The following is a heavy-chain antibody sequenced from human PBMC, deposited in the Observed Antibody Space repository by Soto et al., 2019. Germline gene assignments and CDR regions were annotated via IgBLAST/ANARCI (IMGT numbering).Heavy chain of an antibody. CDR2: INPSGGST. J-gene: IGHJ6*01. V-gene: IGHV1-46*03. CDR3: ARVGPFMVRGAMFSNYCMDV. D-gene: IGHD3-10*01. CDR1: GYTFTSYY. Sequence: ASVKVSCKASGYTFTSYYMHWVRQAPGQGPEWMGIINPSGGSTSYAQKFQGRVTMTRDASTSTVYMELSSLRSEDTAVYYCARVGPFMVRGAMFSNYCMDVWG.